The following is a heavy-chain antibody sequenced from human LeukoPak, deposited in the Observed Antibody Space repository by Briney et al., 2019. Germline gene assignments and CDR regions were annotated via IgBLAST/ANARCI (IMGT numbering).Heavy chain of an antibody. V-gene: IGHV3-23*01. CDR1: VFTFSSYA. J-gene: IGHJ4*02. D-gene: IGHD3-22*01. CDR3: AKDHYYDSSGYCFDY. CDR2: ISGSGGST. Sequence: GGSLRLSCAASVFTFSSYAMSWVRQAPGKGLEWVSAISGSGGSTYYADSVKGRFTISRDNSKNTLYLQMNSLRAEDTAVYYCAKDHYYDSSGYCFDYWGQGTLVTVSS.